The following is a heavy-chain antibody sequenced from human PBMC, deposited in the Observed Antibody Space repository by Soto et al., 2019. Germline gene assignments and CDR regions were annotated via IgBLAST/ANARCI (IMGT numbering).Heavy chain of an antibody. V-gene: IGHV1-2*02. CDR3: ARSLSTIGGRPDS. CDR2: INPNSGGT. J-gene: IGHJ4*02. CDR1: GYTFTGYY. D-gene: IGHD6-6*01. Sequence: ASVKVSCKASGYTFTGYYMHWVRQAPGQGLEWMGWINPNSGGTNYAQKFQGRVTMTRDTSISTAYMELSRLRSDDTAVYYCARSLSTIGGRPDSWGQGTLVTVS.